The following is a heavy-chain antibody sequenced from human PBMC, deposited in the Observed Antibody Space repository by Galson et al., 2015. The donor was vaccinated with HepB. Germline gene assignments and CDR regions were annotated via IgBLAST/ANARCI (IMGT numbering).Heavy chain of an antibody. V-gene: IGHV3-48*02. CDR3: ARSGMVRGWYNWFDP. D-gene: IGHD3-10*01. CDR2: ISSSSSTI. Sequence: SLRLSCAASGFTFSTYSMNWVRQAPGKGLEWVSYISSSSSTIYYADSVEGRFTISRDNAKNSLYLQMNSLRDEDTAVYYCARSGMVRGWYNWFDPWGQGTLVTVSS. CDR1: GFTFSTYS. J-gene: IGHJ5*02.